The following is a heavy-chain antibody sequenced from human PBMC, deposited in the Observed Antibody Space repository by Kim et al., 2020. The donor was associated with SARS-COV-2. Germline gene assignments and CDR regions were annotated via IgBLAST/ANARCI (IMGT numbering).Heavy chain of an antibody. V-gene: IGHV3-30*02. CDR3: ANDRQQMSYNYGMDV. Sequence: DPVKGRVTISRDNSKNTLDLQMNSLRADDTAVYYCANDRQQMSYNYGMDVWGQGTTVSVSS. D-gene: IGHD6-13*01. J-gene: IGHJ6*02.